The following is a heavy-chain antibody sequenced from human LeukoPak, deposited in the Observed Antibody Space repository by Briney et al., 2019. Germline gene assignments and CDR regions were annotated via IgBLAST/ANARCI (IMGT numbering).Heavy chain of an antibody. CDR2: MNPNSGNT. Sequence: ASVKVSCKASGYTFTSYDINWVRQATGQGLEWMGWMNPNSGNTGYAQKFQGRVTITRNTSISTAYMELSSLRSEDTAVYYCARGERDCSSTSCYSPWFDPWGQGTLVTVSP. V-gene: IGHV1-8*03. CDR1: GYTFTSYD. CDR3: ARGERDCSSTSCYSPWFDP. J-gene: IGHJ5*02. D-gene: IGHD2-2*01.